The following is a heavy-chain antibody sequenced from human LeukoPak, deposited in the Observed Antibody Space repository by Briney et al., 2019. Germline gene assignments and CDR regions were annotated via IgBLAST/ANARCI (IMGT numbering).Heavy chain of an antibody. V-gene: IGHV3-53*01. Sequence: VGSLRLSCAASGFTASSNYMSWVRQASGKGLEWVSVIYSGGSTYYADSVKGRFTISRDNSKNTLYLQMSSLRAEDTAVYYCARVRTDAFDIWGQGTMVTVSS. CDR1: GFTASSNY. CDR2: IYSGGST. CDR3: ARVRTDAFDI. J-gene: IGHJ3*02. D-gene: IGHD1-1*01.